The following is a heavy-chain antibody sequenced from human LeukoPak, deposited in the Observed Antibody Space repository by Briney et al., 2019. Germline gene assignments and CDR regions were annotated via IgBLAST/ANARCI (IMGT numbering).Heavy chain of an antibody. V-gene: IGHV3-53*01. CDR1: GFTVSSNY. Sequence: GGSLRLSCAASGFTVSSNYMSWVRQAPGKGLEWVSVIYSGGSTYYADSVKGRFTISRDNSKNTLYLQTNSLRAEDTAVYYCASNEFTQYYFDYWGQGTLVTVSS. CDR2: IYSGGST. CDR3: ASNEFTQYYFDY. D-gene: IGHD3-10*01. J-gene: IGHJ4*02.